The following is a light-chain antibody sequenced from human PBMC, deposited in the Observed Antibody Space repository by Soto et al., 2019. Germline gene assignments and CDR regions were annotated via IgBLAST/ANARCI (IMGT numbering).Light chain of an antibody. V-gene: IGLV2-14*01. CDR2: EVS. CDR1: SSDVGGYNY. Sequence: QSVLTQPASVSGSPGQSITIFCTGTSSDVGGYNYVSWYQQHPGKAPKLMIYEVSNRPSGVSNRFSGSKSGNTASLTISGLQPEDEADYYCNSYTSRNTFVLGTGTKDTVL. J-gene: IGLJ1*01. CDR3: NSYTSRNTFV.